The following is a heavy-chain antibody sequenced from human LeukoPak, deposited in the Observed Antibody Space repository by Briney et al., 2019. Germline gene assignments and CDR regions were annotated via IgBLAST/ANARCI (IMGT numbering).Heavy chain of an antibody. CDR3: AKSRTYTGYDAFDN. CDR2: INPNSGGT. CDR1: GYTFTGYY. D-gene: IGHD5-12*01. V-gene: IGHV1-2*02. J-gene: IGHJ4*02. Sequence: GASMKVSCRTSGYTFTGYYMHWVRQAPGQGLEWMGWINPNSGGTNYAQKFQGRVTLTSDTSISTAYMELSRLTSDNTAMYYCAKSRTYTGYDAFDNWGQGTLVTVSS.